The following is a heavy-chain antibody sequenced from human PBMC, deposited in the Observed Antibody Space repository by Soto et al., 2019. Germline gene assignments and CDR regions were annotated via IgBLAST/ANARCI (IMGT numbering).Heavy chain of an antibody. V-gene: IGHV3-7*01. J-gene: IGHJ6*04. Sequence: VQLVESGGGLVQPGGSLRLSCSASGFTFSSFWMSWVRQAPGKGLEWVAFIKEDGSEKYYVDSVKGRFAISRDNAKKSLYLQMNSLRAEDTAVYYCARDRGGRSGKDVWGKGTMVTVSS. CDR1: GFTFSSFW. D-gene: IGHD1-1*01. CDR3: ARDRGGRSGKDV. CDR2: IKEDGSEK.